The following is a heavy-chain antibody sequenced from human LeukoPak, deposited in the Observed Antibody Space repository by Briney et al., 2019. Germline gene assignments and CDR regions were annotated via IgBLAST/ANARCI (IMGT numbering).Heavy chain of an antibody. CDR1: GFTFYSFW. CDR2: ISSSGSNI. V-gene: IGHV3-48*04. Sequence: GGSLRLSCSASGFTFYSFWMHWVRQAPGKGLEWVSYISSSGSNIYYADSVKGRFTISRDNANNSLYLQMNSLRAEDTAVYYCTRNSNSRGYYSNWFDPWGQGTLVTVSS. CDR3: TRNSNSRGYYSNWFDP. J-gene: IGHJ5*02. D-gene: IGHD3-22*01.